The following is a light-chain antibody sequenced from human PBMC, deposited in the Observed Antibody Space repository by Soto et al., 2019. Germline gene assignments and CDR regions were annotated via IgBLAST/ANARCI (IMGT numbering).Light chain of an antibody. J-gene: IGKJ1*01. Sequence: EIVLTQSPGTLSLSPGERATLSCRASQSVSSNYLAWYQQKPGQAPRLLIYAASSRITGSPDRFSGSGSGTDFTLTISRLEPEDFAAYHCQQYGSSPRTFGQGTKVEIK. V-gene: IGKV3-20*01. CDR1: QSVSSNY. CDR2: AAS. CDR3: QQYGSSPRT.